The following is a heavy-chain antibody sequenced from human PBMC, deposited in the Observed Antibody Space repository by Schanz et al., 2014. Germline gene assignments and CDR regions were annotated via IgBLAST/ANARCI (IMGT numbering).Heavy chain of an antibody. V-gene: IGHV3-33*01. J-gene: IGHJ1*01. CDR2: IGYDGSEK. Sequence: QVHLVESGGGVVQPGRSLRLSCATSGLNFDYYGMNWVRQAPGKGLEWVANIGYDGSEKYYVDSVKGRFTISRDNAKNSLYLQMNSLRAEDTALYYCARDTAQSCIGPSCFEYFQHWGQGALVTGSS. D-gene: IGHD2-2*01. CDR1: GLNFDYYG. CDR3: ARDTAQSCIGPSCFEYFQH.